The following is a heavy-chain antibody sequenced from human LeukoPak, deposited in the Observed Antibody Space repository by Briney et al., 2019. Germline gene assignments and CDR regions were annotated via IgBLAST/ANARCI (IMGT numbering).Heavy chain of an antibody. J-gene: IGHJ6*03. CDR3: ARSRITIFGVVMIPSSYYMDV. CDR1: GGTFSSYA. Sequence: GASVKVSCKASGGTFSSYAISWVRQAPGQGLEWMGGIIPIFGTANYAQKFQGRVTITTDESMSTAYMELSSLRSEDTAVYYCARSRITIFGVVMIPSSYYMDVWGKGTTVTVSS. D-gene: IGHD3-3*01. V-gene: IGHV1-69*05. CDR2: IIPIFGTA.